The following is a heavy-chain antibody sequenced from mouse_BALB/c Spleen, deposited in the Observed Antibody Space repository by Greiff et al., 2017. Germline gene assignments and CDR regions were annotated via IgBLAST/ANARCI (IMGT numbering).Heavy chain of an antibody. CDR2: INPSNGRT. V-gene: IGHV1S81*02. J-gene: IGHJ3*01. CDR1: GYTFTSYW. D-gene: IGHD2-14*01. CDR3: ARSYYRYDEMAY. Sequence: VQLQQSGSELVKPGASVKLSCKASGYTFTSYWMHWVKQRPGQGLEWIGEINPSNGRTNYNEKFKSKATLTVDKSSSTAYMQLSSLTSEDSAVYYCARSYYRYDEMAYWGQGTLVTVSA.